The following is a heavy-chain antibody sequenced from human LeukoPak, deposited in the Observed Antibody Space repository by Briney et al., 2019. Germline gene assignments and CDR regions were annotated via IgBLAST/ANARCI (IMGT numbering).Heavy chain of an antibody. CDR3: AKDIHYYDSSGYRKDDAFDI. CDR1: GFTFDDYA. Sequence: GGSLRLSCAASGFTFDDYAMHWVRQAPGKGLECVSLISGDGGSTYYADSVKGRFTISRDNSTNSLYLQMNSLRTEDTALYYCAKDIHYYDSSGYRKDDAFDIGGRGTVVTVSS. CDR2: ISGDGGST. D-gene: IGHD3-22*01. V-gene: IGHV3-43*02. J-gene: IGHJ3*02.